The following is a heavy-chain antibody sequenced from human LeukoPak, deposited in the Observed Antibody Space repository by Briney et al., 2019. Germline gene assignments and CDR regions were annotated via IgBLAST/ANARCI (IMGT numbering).Heavy chain of an antibody. J-gene: IGHJ4*02. Sequence: ASVTVSCKVSGYTLTELSMHWVRQAPGKGREGMGGFDPEDGETIYAQKFQGRVTMTEATSTDTAYMELSSLRSEDTAVYYCATLYYYDSSGWRFSFGYFDYWGQGTLVTVSS. CDR3: ATLYYYDSSGWRFSFGYFDY. CDR1: GYTLTELS. D-gene: IGHD3-22*01. CDR2: FDPEDGET. V-gene: IGHV1-24*01.